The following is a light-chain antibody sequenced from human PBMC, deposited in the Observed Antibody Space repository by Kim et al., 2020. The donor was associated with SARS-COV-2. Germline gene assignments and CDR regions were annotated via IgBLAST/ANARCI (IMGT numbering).Light chain of an antibody. CDR2: TTS. V-gene: IGKV1-39*01. CDR1: QTISKS. Sequence: SASVGDRVTLTCRASQTISKSLNWNQQKPGKAPKLLIYTTSNLQSGVPSRFSGSGSGTDFTLTISSLQPEDFATYYCQQSYTTPCTFGQGTKLEI. J-gene: IGKJ2*02. CDR3: QQSYTTPCT.